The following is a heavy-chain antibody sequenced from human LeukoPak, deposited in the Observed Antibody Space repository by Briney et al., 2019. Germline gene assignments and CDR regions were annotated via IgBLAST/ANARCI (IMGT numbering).Heavy chain of an antibody. CDR1: GFTFSSYW. CDR3: ARGSGGNYDILTGYDDY. V-gene: IGHV3-74*01. D-gene: IGHD3-9*01. CDR2: INSDGSST. J-gene: IGHJ4*02. Sequence: GGSLRLSCAASGFTFSSYWMHWVRQAPGKGLVWVSRINSDGSSTSHADSVKGRFTISRDNAKNTLYLQMNSLRAEDTAVYYCARGSGGNYDILTGYDDYWGQGTLVTVSS.